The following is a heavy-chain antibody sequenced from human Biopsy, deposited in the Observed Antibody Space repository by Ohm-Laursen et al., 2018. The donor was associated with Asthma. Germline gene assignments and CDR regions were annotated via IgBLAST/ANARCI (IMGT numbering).Heavy chain of an antibody. D-gene: IGHD2-2*01. J-gene: IGHJ6*02. CDR1: GFTFSSYW. Sequence: SLRLSCTASGFTFSSYWMSWVRQAPGKGLEWVANIKKDGCEKYYVDSVKGRFTISRDNAKNSLYLHMNSLRAEDTAVYYCARGGYCTSPTCPWGRYATDVWGQGTTVTVSS. CDR3: ARGGYCTSPTCPWGRYATDV. V-gene: IGHV3-7*01. CDR2: IKKDGCEK.